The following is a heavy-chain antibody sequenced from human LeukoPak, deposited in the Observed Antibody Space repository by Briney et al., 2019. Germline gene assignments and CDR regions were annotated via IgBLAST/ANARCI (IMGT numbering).Heavy chain of an antibody. V-gene: IGHV4-34*01. CDR3: ARDRGGYQNDY. D-gene: IGHD5-18*01. CDR2: INHSGST. Sequence: SETLSLTCAVYGGSFSGYYWSWIRQPPGKGLEWIGEINHSGSTNYNPSLKSRVTISVDTSKNQFSLKLSSVTAADTAVYYCARDRGGYQNDYWGQGTLVTVSS. CDR1: GGSFSGYY. J-gene: IGHJ4*02.